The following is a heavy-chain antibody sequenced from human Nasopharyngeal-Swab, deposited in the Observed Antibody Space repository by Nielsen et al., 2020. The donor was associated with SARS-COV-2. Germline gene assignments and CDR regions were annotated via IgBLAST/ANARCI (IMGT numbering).Heavy chain of an antibody. D-gene: IGHD3-9*01. J-gene: IGHJ6*03. Sequence: ASVKVSCKASGYTFTSYDISWVRQAPGQGLEWMGWISAYNGNTNYAQKLQGRVTMTTDTSTSTAYMELRSLRSDDTAVYYCARELSNSVDWLLYGNYYYYMDVWGKGTTVTVSS. CDR3: ARELSNSVDWLLYGNYYYYMDV. V-gene: IGHV1-18*01. CDR2: ISAYNGNT. CDR1: GYTFTSYD.